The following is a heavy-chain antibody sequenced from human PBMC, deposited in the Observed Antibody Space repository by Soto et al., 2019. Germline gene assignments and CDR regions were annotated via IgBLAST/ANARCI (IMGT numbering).Heavy chain of an antibody. CDR1: GYTFTSYG. J-gene: IGHJ6*02. V-gene: IGHV1-18*04. D-gene: IGHD2-2*01. Sequence: GASVKVSCKASGYTFTSYGISWVRQAPGQGLEWMGWISAYNGNTNYAQKLQGRVTMTTDTSTSTAYMELRSLRSDYTAVYYCARDRCSSTSCYLGGGYGMDVWGQGTTVTVSS. CDR3: ARDRCSSTSCYLGGGYGMDV. CDR2: ISAYNGNT.